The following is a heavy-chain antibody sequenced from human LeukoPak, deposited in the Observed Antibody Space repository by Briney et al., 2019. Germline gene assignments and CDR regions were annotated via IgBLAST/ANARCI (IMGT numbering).Heavy chain of an antibody. CDR1: GGSISSGGYC. Sequence: PSETLSLTCAVSGGSISSGGYCWSWIRQPPGKGLEWIGYIYHSGSTYYNPSLKSRVTISVDRSKNQFSLKLSSVTAADTAVYYCARRGGYYGSGAPYYFDYWGQGTLVTVSS. V-gene: IGHV4-30-2*01. CDR2: IYHSGST. D-gene: IGHD3-10*01. J-gene: IGHJ4*02. CDR3: ARRGGYYGSGAPYYFDY.